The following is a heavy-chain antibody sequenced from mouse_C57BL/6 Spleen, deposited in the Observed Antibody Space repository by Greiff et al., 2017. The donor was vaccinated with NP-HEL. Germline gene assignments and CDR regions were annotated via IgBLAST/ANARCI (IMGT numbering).Heavy chain of an antibody. J-gene: IGHJ1*03. CDR3: ARRYYYASYWYFDV. Sequence: VKLVESGAELVRPGTSVKMSCKASGYTFTNYWIGWAKQRPGHGLEWIGDIYPGGGYTNYNEKFKGKATLTADKSSSTAYMQFSSLTSEDSAIYYCARRYYYASYWYFDVWGTGTTVTVSS. CDR1: GYTFTNYW. V-gene: IGHV1-63*01. CDR2: IYPGGGYT. D-gene: IGHD1-1*01.